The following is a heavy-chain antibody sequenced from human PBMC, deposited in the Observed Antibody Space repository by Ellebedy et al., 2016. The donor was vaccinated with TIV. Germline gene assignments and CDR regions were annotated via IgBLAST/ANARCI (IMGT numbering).Heavy chain of an antibody. CDR1: GFTFSSFA. J-gene: IGHJ4*02. Sequence: GESLKISCAASGFTFSSFAMNWVRQAPGKGLEWGPCSSGSAGSTYYADYVKGRFTISRDNAKNTLYLQMNSLRVEDTARYYCASNVDTAKVRGNYWGQGTLVTVSS. D-gene: IGHD5-18*01. CDR2: SSGSAGST. CDR3: ASNVDTAKVRGNY. V-gene: IGHV3-23*01.